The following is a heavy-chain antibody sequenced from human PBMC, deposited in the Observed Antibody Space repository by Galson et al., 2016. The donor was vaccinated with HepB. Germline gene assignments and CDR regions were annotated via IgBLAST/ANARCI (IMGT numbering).Heavy chain of an antibody. J-gene: IGHJ4*02. CDR3: ASGRFREKPYFES. CDR1: GASISASMW. CDR2: VYQTGAA. Sequence: SETLSLTCHVSGASISASMWWSWVRQTPGQGLEWIGEVYQTGAANYIPSLEGRITMSVDRSTTQFSLTLTSVTVADTAFYFCASGRFREKPYFESWGQGTLVTVSS. D-gene: IGHD3-10*01. V-gene: IGHV4-4*02.